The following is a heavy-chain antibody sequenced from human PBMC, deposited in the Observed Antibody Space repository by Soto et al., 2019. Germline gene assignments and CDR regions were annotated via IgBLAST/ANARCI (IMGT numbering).Heavy chain of an antibody. Sequence: SETLSLTCTVSGGSISSYYWSWIRQPPGKGLEWIGYIYYSGSTNYNPSLKSRVTISVDTSKNQFSLKLSSVTAADTAVYYCARDLIAAAGSDAFDIWGQGTMVTVSS. J-gene: IGHJ3*02. V-gene: IGHV4-59*01. CDR2: IYYSGST. D-gene: IGHD6-13*01. CDR3: ARDLIAAAGSDAFDI. CDR1: GGSISSYY.